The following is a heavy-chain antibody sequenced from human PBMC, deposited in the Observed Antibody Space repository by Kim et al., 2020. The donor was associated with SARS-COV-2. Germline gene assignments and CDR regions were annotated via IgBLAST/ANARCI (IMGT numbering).Heavy chain of an antibody. Sequence: DSVKGRFTISRDTAKNSLYLQMNSLRAEDTAVYYCASDYDEWVGATDLDYWGQGTLVTVSS. V-gene: IGHV3-7*03. J-gene: IGHJ4*02. CDR3: ASDYDEWVGATDLDY. D-gene: IGHD1-26*01.